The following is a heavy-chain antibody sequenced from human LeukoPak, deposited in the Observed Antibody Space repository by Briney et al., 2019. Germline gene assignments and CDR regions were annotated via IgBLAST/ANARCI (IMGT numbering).Heavy chain of an antibody. J-gene: IGHJ4*02. CDR3: AREDGSGWYSSLDY. Sequence: PGGSLRLSCVASGFEFDSYDMNWVRQAPGKGLEWVSVISGSGGRTYTVDSVKGRFSISRDNAKNSLYLQMNSLRAEDTAVCYCAREDGSGWYSSLDYWGQGTLVTVSS. CDR1: GFEFDSYD. D-gene: IGHD6-19*01. V-gene: IGHV3-23*01. CDR2: ISGSGGRT.